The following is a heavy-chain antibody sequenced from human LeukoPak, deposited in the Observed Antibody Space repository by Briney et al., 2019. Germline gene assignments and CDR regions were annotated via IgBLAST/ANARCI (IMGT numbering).Heavy chain of an antibody. CDR3: AREIGTAGRFGEFFDY. V-gene: IGHV4-30-4*01. CDR2: IYHSGST. J-gene: IGHJ4*02. Sequence: SQTLSLTCTVSGGSISSGDYYWSWVRQPPGKGLEWLGEIYHSGSTNYNPSLKSRVTISVDKSKNQFSLKLNSVTAADTAVYYCAREIGTAGRFGEFFDYWGQGTLVTVSS. D-gene: IGHD3-10*01. CDR1: GGSISSGDYY.